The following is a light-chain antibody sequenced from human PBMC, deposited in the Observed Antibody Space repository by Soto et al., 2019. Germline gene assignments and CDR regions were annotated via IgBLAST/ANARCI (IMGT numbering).Light chain of an antibody. CDR3: SSYTSSYTLI. V-gene: IGLV2-14*01. CDR2: EVI. J-gene: IGLJ2*01. Sequence: QSVLTQPASVSGSPGQSITISCTGTSSDVGGFNYVSWYQHHPGKAPKLMVYEVINRPSGVSNRFSGSKSGNTASLTTSGLQAEDEADYYCSSYTSSYTLIFGGGTKVTVL. CDR1: SSDVGGFNY.